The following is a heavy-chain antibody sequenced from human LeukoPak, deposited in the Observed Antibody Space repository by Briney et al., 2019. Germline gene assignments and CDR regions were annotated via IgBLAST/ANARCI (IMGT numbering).Heavy chain of an antibody. Sequence: PGGSLRLSCAASGFTFSSYAMTWVRQAPGKGLEWVSTISGTGGSTYYADSVKGRFTISRDNAKNSPYLQMNSLRAEDTAVYYCAELGITMIGGVWGKGTTVTISS. V-gene: IGHV3-23*01. J-gene: IGHJ6*04. D-gene: IGHD3-10*02. CDR2: ISGTGGST. CDR1: GFTFSSYA. CDR3: AELGITMIGGV.